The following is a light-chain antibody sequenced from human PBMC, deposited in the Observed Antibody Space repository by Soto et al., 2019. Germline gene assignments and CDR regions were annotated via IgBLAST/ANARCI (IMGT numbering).Light chain of an antibody. CDR3: QQYRILPNT. J-gene: IGKJ5*01. CDR1: QRVDDSH. CDR2: GAS. V-gene: IGKV3-20*01. Sequence: EIVWTQSRGRLSLSPGDQATLSCRDSQRVDDSHLAWYQLRPGQAPRLLIYGASTRATGIPDRFSGSGSGTDFSLTIRGLKAEDFAVYYCQQYRILPNTFGQGTRLAIK.